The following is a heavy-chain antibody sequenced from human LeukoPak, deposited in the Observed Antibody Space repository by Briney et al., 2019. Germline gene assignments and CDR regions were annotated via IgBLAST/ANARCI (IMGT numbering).Heavy chain of an antibody. CDR1: GGSISSYY. V-gene: IGHV4-59*06. CDR2: IYYSGTT. J-gene: IGHJ4*02. D-gene: IGHD2-21*01. Sequence: SETLSLTCTVSGGSISSYYWSWIRQRPGMGLEWIGYIYYSGTTYYNPSLNSRVTMSVDTSKNQFSLNLNSVTAADTAVYYCARGGASGYYFDYWGQGTLVTVSS. CDR3: ARGGASGYYFDY.